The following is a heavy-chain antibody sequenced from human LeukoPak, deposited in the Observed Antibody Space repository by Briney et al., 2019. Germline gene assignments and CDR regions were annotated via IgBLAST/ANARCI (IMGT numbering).Heavy chain of an antibody. CDR1: GFTFSSYW. J-gene: IGHJ4*02. D-gene: IGHD2-21*02. CDR3: AKDRLRRGDNSFDY. Sequence: GGSLRLSCAASGFTFSSYWMNWVRQAPGKGLVWVSRIASDGSSTTYADSVKGRFTISRDNSKNTLYLQMNSLRAEDTAVYYCAKDRLRRGDNSFDYWGQGTLVTVSS. V-gene: IGHV3-74*01. CDR2: IASDGSST.